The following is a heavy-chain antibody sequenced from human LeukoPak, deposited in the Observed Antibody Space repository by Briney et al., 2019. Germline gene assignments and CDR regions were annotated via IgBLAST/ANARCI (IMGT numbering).Heavy chain of an antibody. CDR3: ASEGSGYEDY. J-gene: IGHJ4*02. CDR1: GFTFSTYA. V-gene: IGHV3-30*14. Sequence: PGRSLRLSCAASGFTFSTYAMHWVRQAPGKGLEWLAIISYDGTSKYYADSVKGRFTTSRDNSKNTLYLQMNSLRAEDTAVYYCASEGSGYEDYWGQGTLVTVSS. D-gene: IGHD5-12*01. CDR2: ISYDGTSK.